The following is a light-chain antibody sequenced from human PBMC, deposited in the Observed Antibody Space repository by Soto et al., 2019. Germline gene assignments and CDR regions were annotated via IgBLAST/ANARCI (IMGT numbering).Light chain of an antibody. CDR1: QSISSW. V-gene: IGKV1-5*01. CDR3: QQYNSYSWT. Sequence: DIQMTWSPSTLSASVGDRVTITCRASQSISSWLAWYQQKPGKAPKLLIYHASSLESGVPSRFSGSGSGTESTLTISSLQPDDFATYYCQQYNSYSWTFGQGTKVDIK. J-gene: IGKJ1*01. CDR2: HAS.